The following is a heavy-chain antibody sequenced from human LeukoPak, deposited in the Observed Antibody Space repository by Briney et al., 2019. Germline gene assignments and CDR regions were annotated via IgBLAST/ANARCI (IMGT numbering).Heavy chain of an antibody. J-gene: IGHJ5*02. CDR2: ISGSGGST. V-gene: IGHV3-23*01. CDR1: GFTFSSYA. CDR3: AKDLLDYYGSGSPNWFDP. Sequence: GGSLRLSCAASGFTFSSYAMSWVRQAPGKGLEWVSAISGSGGSTYYADSVKGRFTISRDNSKNTLYLQMNSLRAEDTAVYYCAKDLLDYYGSGSPNWFDPWGQGTLVTVSS. D-gene: IGHD3-10*01.